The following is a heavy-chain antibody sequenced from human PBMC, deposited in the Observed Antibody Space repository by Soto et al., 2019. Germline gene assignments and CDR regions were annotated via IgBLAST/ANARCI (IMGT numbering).Heavy chain of an antibody. V-gene: IGHV3-23*01. J-gene: IGHJ6*02. CDR3: AKGIDIVVVVAALGMDV. Sequence: GGSLRLSCAASGFTFSSYAMSWVRQAPGKGLEWVSAISGSGGSTYYADSVKGRFTISRDNSKNTLYLQMNSLRAEDTAVYYCAKGIDIVVVVAALGMDVWGQGTTVTVSS. D-gene: IGHD2-15*01. CDR2: ISGSGGST. CDR1: GFTFSSYA.